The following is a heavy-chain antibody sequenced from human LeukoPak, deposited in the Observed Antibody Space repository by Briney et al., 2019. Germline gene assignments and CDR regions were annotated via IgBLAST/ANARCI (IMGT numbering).Heavy chain of an antibody. CDR3: AREGQQLVPPFDY. CDR2: IYTSGST. CDR1: GGSISSGSYY. J-gene: IGHJ4*02. V-gene: IGHV4-61*09. D-gene: IGHD6-6*01. Sequence: PSQTLSLTCTVSGGSISSGSYYWSWIRQPAGKGLEWIGHIYTSGSTSYNPSLKSRVAISMDTSKNQFSLKLSSVTAPDTAVYYCAREGQQLVPPFDYWGQGTLVTVSS.